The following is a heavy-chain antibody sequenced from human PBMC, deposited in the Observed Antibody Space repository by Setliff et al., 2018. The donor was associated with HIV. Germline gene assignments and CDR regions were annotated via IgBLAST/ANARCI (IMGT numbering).Heavy chain of an antibody. Sequence: GGSLRLSCAASGFTFSSYWMGWVRQGPGKGLEWVANIKEDGSVKNYVDSARGRFIISRDNAEKSLFLHMSSLRADDSAVYYCVRDRPNWYANSGIFDQWGQGTLVTVSS. D-gene: IGHD2-8*01. V-gene: IGHV3-7*03. CDR3: VRDRPNWYANSGIFDQ. J-gene: IGHJ4*02. CDR1: GFTFSSYW. CDR2: IKEDGSVK.